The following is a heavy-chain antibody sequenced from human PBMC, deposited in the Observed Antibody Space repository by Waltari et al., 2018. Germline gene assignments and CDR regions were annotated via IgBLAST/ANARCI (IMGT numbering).Heavy chain of an antibody. V-gene: IGHV3-33*01. CDR2: MWYVGNNK. D-gene: IGHD3-22*01. CDR3: ARDQGGMVVVASFDY. CDR1: GFSFSTYG. J-gene: IGHJ4*02. Sequence: QVQLVESGGGVVQPGRSLRLSCVASGFSFSTYGMQWVRQAPGKGLEWVAVMWYVGNNKYYADSVKGRFTISRDNSKNSLYLQMNSLRVEDTAVYFCARDQGGMVVVASFDYWGQGTLVTVSS.